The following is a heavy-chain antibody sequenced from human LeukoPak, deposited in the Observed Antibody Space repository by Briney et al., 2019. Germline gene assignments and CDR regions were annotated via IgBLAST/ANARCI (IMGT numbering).Heavy chain of an antibody. D-gene: IGHD4-23*01. J-gene: IGHJ6*03. Sequence: GGSLRLSCAASGFTFSGSAMHWVRQASGKGLEWVGRIRSKANSYATAYAASVKGRFTSARDDSKNKAYLQINSLKTDDTAVYYCTRHKGGNNVYYYYMDVWGKGTTVTVSS. CDR3: TRHKGGNNVYYYYMDV. V-gene: IGHV3-73*01. CDR2: IRSKANSYAT. CDR1: GFTFSGSA.